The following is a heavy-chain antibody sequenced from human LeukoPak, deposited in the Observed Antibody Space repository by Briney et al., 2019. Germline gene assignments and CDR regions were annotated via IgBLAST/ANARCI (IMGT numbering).Heavy chain of an antibody. D-gene: IGHD3-9*01. CDR1: GGSISSYY. V-gene: IGHV4-59*12. Sequence: PSETLSLTCTVSGGSISSYYWSWIRQPPGKGLEWIGYIYHSGSTYYNPSLKSRVTISVDRSKNRFSLKLSSVTAADTAVYYCARGNYDILTGYYEPFEYWGQGTLVTVSS. CDR2: IYHSGST. CDR3: ARGNYDILTGYYEPFEY. J-gene: IGHJ4*02.